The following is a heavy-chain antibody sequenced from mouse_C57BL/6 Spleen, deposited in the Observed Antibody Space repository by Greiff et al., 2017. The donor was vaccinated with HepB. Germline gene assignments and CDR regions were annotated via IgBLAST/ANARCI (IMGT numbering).Heavy chain of an antibody. D-gene: IGHD1-1*01. CDR2: IDPSDSET. CDR3: ALTTGYYFDY. V-gene: IGHV1-52*01. CDR1: GYTFTSYW. J-gene: IGHJ2*01. Sequence: QVQLKQPGAELVRPGSSVKLSCKASGYTFTSYWMHWVKQRPIQGLEWIGNIDPSDSETHYNQKFKDKATLTVDKSSSTAYMQLSSLTSEDSAVYYCALTTGYYFDYWGQGTTLTVSS.